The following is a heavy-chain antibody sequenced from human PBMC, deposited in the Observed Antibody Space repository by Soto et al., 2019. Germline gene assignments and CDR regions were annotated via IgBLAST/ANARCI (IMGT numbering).Heavy chain of an antibody. V-gene: IGHV1-69*06. J-gene: IGHJ4*02. D-gene: IGHD3-3*01. CDR1: GGTFSSYA. Sequence: SVKVSCKASGGTFSSYAISWVRQAPGQGLEWMGGIIPIFGTAIYAQKFQGRVTMTEDTSTDTAYMELSSLRSEDTAVYYCATGVRFLEWLDFDYWGQGTLVTVSS. CDR2: IIPIFGTA. CDR3: ATGVRFLEWLDFDY.